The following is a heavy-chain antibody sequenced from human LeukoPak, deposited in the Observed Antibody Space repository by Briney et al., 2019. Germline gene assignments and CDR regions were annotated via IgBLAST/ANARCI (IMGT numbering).Heavy chain of an antibody. Sequence: GGSLRLSCAASGFTFSSYGMHWVRQAPGKGLEWVAFIRYDGSNKYYADSVKGRFTISRDNSKNTPYLQMNSLRAEDTAVYYCARVSRGPHPYYYDSSGYMDYWGQGTLVTVSS. J-gene: IGHJ4*02. CDR2: IRYDGSNK. V-gene: IGHV3-30*02. CDR1: GFTFSSYG. D-gene: IGHD3-22*01. CDR3: ARVSRGPHPYYYDSSGYMDY.